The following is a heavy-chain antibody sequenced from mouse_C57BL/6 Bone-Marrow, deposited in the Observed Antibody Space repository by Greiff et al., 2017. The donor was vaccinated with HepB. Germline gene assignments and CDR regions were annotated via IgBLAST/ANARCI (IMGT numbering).Heavy chain of an antibody. D-gene: IGHD3-2*02. CDR2: INPNNGGT. V-gene: IGHV1-18*01. CDR1: GYTFTDYN. J-gene: IGHJ3*01. Sequence: VQLQQSGPELVKPGASVKIPCKASGYTFTDYNMDWVKQSHGKSLEWIGDINPNNGGTNYNEKFKSKATLTVDKSSSTAYMQLSSLTSEDSAVYYCARGQLRHPFAYWGQGTLVTVSA. CDR3: ARGQLRHPFAY.